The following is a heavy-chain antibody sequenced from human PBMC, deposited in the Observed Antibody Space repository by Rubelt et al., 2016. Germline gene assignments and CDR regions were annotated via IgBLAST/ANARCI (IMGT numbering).Heavy chain of an antibody. CDR2: INHSGST. CDR1: GGSFSGYY. J-gene: IGHJ4*02. D-gene: IGHD3-10*01. CDR3: ARINPFNYGSGRGSTPVDY. V-gene: IGHV4-34*01. Sequence: QVQLQQWGAGLLKPSETLSLTCAVYGGSFSGYYWSWIRQPPGKGLEWIGEINHSGSTNYNPSLKRRVTISVDTSKNPFSLWLSSVTAEDTAVYYWARINPFNYGSGRGSTPVDYWGRGTLVTVSS.